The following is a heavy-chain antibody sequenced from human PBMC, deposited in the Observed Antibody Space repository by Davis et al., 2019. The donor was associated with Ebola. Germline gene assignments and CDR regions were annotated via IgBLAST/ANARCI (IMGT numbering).Heavy chain of an antibody. CDR2: IKQDGSEK. V-gene: IGHV3-7*01. Sequence: PGGSLRLSCAASGFTFSSYWMSWVRQAPGKGLEWVANIKQDGSEKYYVDSVKGRFTISRDNAKNSLYLQMNSLRAEDTAVYYCARAPYYYDSSGYSNYWGQGTLVTVSS. D-gene: IGHD3-22*01. CDR3: ARAPYYYDSSGYSNY. J-gene: IGHJ4*02. CDR1: GFTFSSYW.